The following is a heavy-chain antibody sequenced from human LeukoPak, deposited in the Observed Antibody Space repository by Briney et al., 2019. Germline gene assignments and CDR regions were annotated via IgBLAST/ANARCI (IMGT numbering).Heavy chain of an antibody. V-gene: IGHV3-74*01. D-gene: IGHD4-11*01. CDR3: ARGMTTLEY. J-gene: IGHJ4*02. Sequence: GGSLRLSCAVSGFTFSSYWMHWVRQAPGKGLVWVSRITTDGSSTTYADSVKGRFTISRDNAKNSLYLQMNSLRAGDTAIYYCARGMTTLEYWGQGTLVAVSS. CDR1: GFTFSSYW. CDR2: ITTDGSST.